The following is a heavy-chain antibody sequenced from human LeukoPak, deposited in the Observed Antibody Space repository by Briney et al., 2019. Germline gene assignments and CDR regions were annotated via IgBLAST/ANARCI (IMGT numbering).Heavy chain of an antibody. D-gene: IGHD3-22*01. J-gene: IGHJ4*02. CDR3: ATGEYDSSGYPYFDY. Sequence: GASVKVSCKASGYTFTSYGISWVRQAPGQGLEWMGWISAYNGNTNYAQKFQGRVTMTEDTSTDTAYMELSSLRSEDTAVYYCATGEYDSSGYPYFDYWGQGTLVTVSS. CDR2: ISAYNGNT. V-gene: IGHV1-18*01. CDR1: GYTFTSYG.